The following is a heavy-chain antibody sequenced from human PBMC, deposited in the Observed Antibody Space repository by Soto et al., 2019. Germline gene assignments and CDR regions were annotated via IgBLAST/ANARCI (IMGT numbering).Heavy chain of an antibody. J-gene: IGHJ4*02. CDR3: ATSYGSGYRAFDF. Sequence: QVQLVQSGAEVKRPGSSVKVSCKASGDTFNFYSINWVRQAPGLGLEWMGRVNPILSMSNYAQRFQGRVTMTADKSTSTAYMERSGLRSEDTAIYYCATSYGSGYRAFDFWGQGALVTVS. CDR2: VNPILSMS. CDR1: GDTFNFYS. D-gene: IGHD3-10*01. V-gene: IGHV1-69*04.